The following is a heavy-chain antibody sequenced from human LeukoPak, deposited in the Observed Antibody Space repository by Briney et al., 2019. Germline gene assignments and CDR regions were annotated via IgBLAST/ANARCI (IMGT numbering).Heavy chain of an antibody. J-gene: IGHJ4*02. CDR1: GFSLSTSGVG. V-gene: IGHV2-5*02. Sequence: SGPTLVKPTQTLTLTCTFSGFSLSTSGVGVGWIRQPPGKALEWLALIYWDDDKRYSPSLKSRLTITKDTSKNQVVLTMTNMDPVDTATYYCVHRRRSLTVLRFLEWWVDYWGQGTLVTVSS. CDR3: VHRRRSLTVLRFLEWWVDY. D-gene: IGHD3-3*01. CDR2: IYWDDDK.